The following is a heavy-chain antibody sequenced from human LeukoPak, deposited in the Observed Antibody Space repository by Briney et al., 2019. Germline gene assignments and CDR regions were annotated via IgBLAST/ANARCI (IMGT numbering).Heavy chain of an antibody. CDR2: FDPEDGET. V-gene: IGHV1-24*01. CDR3: ATGLLPYDSSGYPIFDI. J-gene: IGHJ3*02. CDR1: GYTLTELS. D-gene: IGHD3-22*01. Sequence: ASVKVSCKVSGYTLTELSMHWVRQAPGKGLEWVGGFDPEDGETIYAQKFQGRVTMTEDTSTDTAYMELSSLRSEDTAVYYCATGLLPYDSSGYPIFDIWGQGTMVTVSS.